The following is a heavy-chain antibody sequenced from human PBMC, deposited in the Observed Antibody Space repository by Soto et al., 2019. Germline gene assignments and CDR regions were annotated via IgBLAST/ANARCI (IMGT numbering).Heavy chain of an antibody. D-gene: IGHD4-17*01. CDR1: GFTVSRYL. CDR3: ARVNYGDYGGVYDC. Sequence: GGSLRLSCAASGFTVSRYLMHWVRQAPGKGLVWVSRINSDGSSTSFADSVKGRFTISRDNAKNTLYLQMNSLRAEDTAVYYCARVNYGDYGGVYDCWGQGTLVTVXS. J-gene: IGHJ4*02. CDR2: INSDGSST. V-gene: IGHV3-74*01.